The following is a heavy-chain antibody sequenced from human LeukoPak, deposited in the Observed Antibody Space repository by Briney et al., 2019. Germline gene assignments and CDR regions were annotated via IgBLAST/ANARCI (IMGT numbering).Heavy chain of an antibody. CDR3: ARDNWNYGSSMDV. CDR1: GYTFTSYG. D-gene: IGHD1-7*01. J-gene: IGHJ6*02. V-gene: IGHV1-69*13. CDR2: IIPIFGTA. Sequence: GASVKVSCKASGYTFTSYGISWVRQAPGQGLEWMGGIIPIFGTANYAQKFQGRVTITADESTSTAYMELSSLRSEDTAVYYCARDNWNYGSSMDVWGQGTTVTVSS.